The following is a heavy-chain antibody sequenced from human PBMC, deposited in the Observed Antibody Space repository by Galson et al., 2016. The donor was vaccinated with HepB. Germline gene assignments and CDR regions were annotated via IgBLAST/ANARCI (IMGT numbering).Heavy chain of an antibody. CDR2: ISVYNGNR. V-gene: IGHV1-18*04. CDR3: AKVASSYYYYFMDV. D-gene: IGHD5-12*01. Sequence: SVKVSCKASGYTFTTNGISWVRQAPGQGLEWMGWISVYNGNRNYAENFQGRVTMTTDRSASTAYMELRSLTSDDTAVYFCAKVASSYYYYFMDVWGQGTTATVS. CDR1: GYTFTTNG. J-gene: IGHJ6*03.